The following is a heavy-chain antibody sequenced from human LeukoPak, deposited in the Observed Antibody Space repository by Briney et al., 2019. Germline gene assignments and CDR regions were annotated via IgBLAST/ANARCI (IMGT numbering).Heavy chain of an antibody. J-gene: IGHJ4*02. CDR1: GGSFSGYY. CDR3: ARKDGDY. D-gene: IGHD5-24*01. Sequence: SETLSLTCAVYGGSFSGYYWSWIRQPPGKGLEWIGYMYDSGNTNYNPSLKSRITMSLDTSKNQFSLKLSSVTAADTAIYYCARKDGDYWGQGTLVTVSS. CDR2: MYDSGNT. V-gene: IGHV4-59*01.